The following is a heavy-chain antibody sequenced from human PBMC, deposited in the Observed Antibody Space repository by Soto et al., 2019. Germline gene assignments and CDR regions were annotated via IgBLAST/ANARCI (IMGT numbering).Heavy chain of an antibody. V-gene: IGHV3-73*01. CDR3: TRSVTGTTAHFDY. CDR1: GFTFSDSA. J-gene: IGHJ4*02. D-gene: IGHD1-7*01. Sequence: GSLRLSCATSGFTFSDSAMHWVRQSSGNGLEWVGRIRSRSNSYVTAYAASVRGRFTISRDDSKNTAYLQMMRLKTEDTAVYYCTRSVTGTTAHFDYWGQGILVTVSS. CDR2: IRSRSNSYVT.